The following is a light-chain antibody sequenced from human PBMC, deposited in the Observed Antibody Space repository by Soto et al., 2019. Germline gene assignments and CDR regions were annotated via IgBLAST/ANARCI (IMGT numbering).Light chain of an antibody. CDR3: QQSYSTPRT. J-gene: IGKJ1*01. V-gene: IGKV1-39*01. CDR1: QSISNY. Sequence: DIQMTQSSSCLSASVGDRVTITCRASQSISNYLNWYQQKPGKAPKLLMYAASSLQSGVPSRFGGSGSGTDFTLTISSLQPEDFATYYCQQSYSTPRTFGQGTKVEIK. CDR2: AAS.